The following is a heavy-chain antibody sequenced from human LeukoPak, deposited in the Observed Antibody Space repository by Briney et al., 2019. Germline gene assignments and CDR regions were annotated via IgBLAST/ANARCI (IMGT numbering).Heavy chain of an antibody. CDR2: ISSNGGST. Sequence: GGSXRLSCAASGFTFSTYAMHWVRQAPGKGLEYVSVISSNGGSTYYANSVEGRFTISRDNSKNTLYLQMGSLRAEDMAVYYRAKVMPPYCSGGSCHSDYWGQGTVVTVSS. V-gene: IGHV3-64*01. J-gene: IGHJ4*02. CDR3: AKVMPPYCSGGSCHSDY. CDR1: GFTFSTYA. D-gene: IGHD2-15*01.